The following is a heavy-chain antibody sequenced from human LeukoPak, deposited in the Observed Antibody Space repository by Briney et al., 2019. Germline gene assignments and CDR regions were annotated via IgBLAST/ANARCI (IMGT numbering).Heavy chain of an antibody. Sequence: TGGSLRLSCAASGFTFSSYWMSWVRQAPGKGLEWVANIKQDGSEKYYVDSVKGRFTISRDNAKNSLYLQMNSLRAEDTAVYYCARGVRRQPRAAICTGYFDYWGQGTLVTVSS. CDR2: IKQDGSEK. CDR3: ARGVRRQPRAAICTGYFDY. CDR1: GFTFSSYW. J-gene: IGHJ4*02. V-gene: IGHV3-7*01. D-gene: IGHD2-2*02.